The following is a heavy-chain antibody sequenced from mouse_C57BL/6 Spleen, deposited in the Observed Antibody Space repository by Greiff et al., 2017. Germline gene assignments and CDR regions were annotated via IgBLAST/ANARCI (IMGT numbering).Heavy chain of an antibody. CDR3: ARSAQATAWFSY. CDR1: GYTFTNYW. CDR2: IYPGGGYT. V-gene: IGHV1-63*01. Sequence: VQLQESGAELVRPGTSVKMSCKASGYTFTNYWIGWAKQRPGHGLEWIGDIYPGGGYTNYNEKFKGKATLTADKSSSTAYMQFSSLTSEDSAIYYCARSAQATAWFSYWGQGTLVTVSA. D-gene: IGHD3-2*02. J-gene: IGHJ3*01.